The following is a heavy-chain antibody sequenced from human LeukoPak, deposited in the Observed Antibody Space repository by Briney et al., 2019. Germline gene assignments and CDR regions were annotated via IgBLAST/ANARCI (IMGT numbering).Heavy chain of an antibody. Sequence: GGSLRLSCAASGFTFSSYAMHWVRQAPGKGLEWVAVISYDGSNKYYADSVKGRFTISRDNSKNTLYLQMNSLRAEDTAVYYCARDYYDSSGYYWYFDYWGQGTLVTVSP. CDR2: ISYDGSNK. CDR3: ARDYYDSSGYYWYFDY. D-gene: IGHD3-22*01. J-gene: IGHJ4*02. V-gene: IGHV3-30-3*01. CDR1: GFTFSSYA.